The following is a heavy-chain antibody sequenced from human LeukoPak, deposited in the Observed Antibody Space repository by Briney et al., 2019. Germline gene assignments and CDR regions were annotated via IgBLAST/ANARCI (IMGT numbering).Heavy chain of an antibody. CDR1: GFTFSSYS. CDR2: ISSSSSTI. CDR3: ARIVTLNWFDP. J-gene: IGHJ5*02. V-gene: IGHV3-48*01. D-gene: IGHD3-9*01. Sequence: GGSLRLSCAASGFTFSSYSMNWVRQAPGKGLEWTSYISSSSSTIYYADSVKGRFTISRDNAKNSLYLQMNSLRAEDTAVYYCARIVTLNWFDPWGQGALVTVSS.